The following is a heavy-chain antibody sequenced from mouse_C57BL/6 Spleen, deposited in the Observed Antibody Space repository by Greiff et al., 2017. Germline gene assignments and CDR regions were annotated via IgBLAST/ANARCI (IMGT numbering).Heavy chain of an antibody. D-gene: IGHD2-4*01. J-gene: IGHJ3*01. V-gene: IGHV2-5*01. CDR2: IWRGGST. CDR1: GFSLTSYG. CDR3: AKGDYDYDEEGSWFAY. Sequence: VQLQQSGPGLVQPSQSLSITCTVSGFSLTSYGVHWVRQSPGKGLEWLGVIWRGGSTDYNAAFMSRLSITKDNSKSQVFFKMNSLQADDTAIYYCAKGDYDYDEEGSWFAYWGQGTLVTVSA.